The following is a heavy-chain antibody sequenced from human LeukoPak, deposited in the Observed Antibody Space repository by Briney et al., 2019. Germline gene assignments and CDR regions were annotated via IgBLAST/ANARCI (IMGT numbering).Heavy chain of an antibody. Sequence: ASVKVSCKASGYTLTDNHLYWVRQAPGQGLEWMGWIDPNSGVTNFAQNFQGRLTMTTDTSINTVYMELRRLTSDDTTVYYCARELGINAFDVWGQGTLVTVSS. CDR3: ARELGINAFDV. CDR2: IDPNSGVT. CDR1: GYTLTDNH. J-gene: IGHJ3*01. D-gene: IGHD1-26*01. V-gene: IGHV1-2*02.